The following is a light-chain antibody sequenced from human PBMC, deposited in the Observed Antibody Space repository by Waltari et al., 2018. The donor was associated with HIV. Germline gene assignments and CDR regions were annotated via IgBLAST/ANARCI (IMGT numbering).Light chain of an antibody. CDR3: ASFTGDNTVI. CDR1: DSDFGLYKF. CDR2: DVD. Sequence: AVTQPASVSGLPGQSTTISCTGDDSDFGLYKFVSWYQQHSGKPPRLILYDVDSRASGVSVRFSGSMSGNTASLTIAGRRAEDEGHYYCASFTGDNTVIFGGGTEVTVL. V-gene: IGLV2-14*03. J-gene: IGLJ2*01.